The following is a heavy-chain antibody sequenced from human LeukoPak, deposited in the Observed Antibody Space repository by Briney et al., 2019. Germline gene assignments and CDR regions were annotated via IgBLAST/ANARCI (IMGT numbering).Heavy chain of an antibody. D-gene: IGHD3-10*01. J-gene: IGHJ5*02. V-gene: IGHV5-51*01. Sequence: GESLKISCKASGYSFTSYWIGWVRQMPGKGLEWMGIIYPGDSYTAYSPSFQGQVTISADKSISTAYLQWSSLKASDTAMYYCARSVGELKSNWFDPWGQGTLVTVSS. CDR2: IYPGDSYT. CDR3: ARSVGELKSNWFDP. CDR1: GYSFTSYW.